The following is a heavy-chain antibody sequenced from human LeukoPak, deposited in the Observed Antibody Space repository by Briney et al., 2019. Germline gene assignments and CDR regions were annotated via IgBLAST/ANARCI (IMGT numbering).Heavy chain of an antibody. V-gene: IGHV3-21*01. Sequence: PGGSLRLSCAASGFTFSSYSMNWVRQAPGKGLEWVSSISSSSSYIYYADSVKGRFTISRDNAKNSLYLQMNSLRAEDTAVYYCARDINYDYYGSGSYPSPGYWGQGTLITVSS. D-gene: IGHD3-10*01. CDR1: GFTFSSYS. J-gene: IGHJ4*02. CDR3: ARDINYDYYGSGSYPSPGY. CDR2: ISSSSSYI.